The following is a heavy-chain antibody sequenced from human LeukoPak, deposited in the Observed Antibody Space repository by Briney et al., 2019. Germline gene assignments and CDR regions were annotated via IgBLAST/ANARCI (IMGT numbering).Heavy chain of an antibody. V-gene: IGHV3-23*01. Sequence: GGSLRLSCSASGFTFGSYAMHWVRQAPGMGLEWVSALSNSGGRTFYADSVKGRFSISRDNSKNVVYLQMNSLRAEDTAVYYCAKMPSDLVRWGQGTLVTVSS. CDR3: AKMPSDLVR. CDR1: GFTFGSYA. CDR2: LSNSGGRT. J-gene: IGHJ4*02. D-gene: IGHD6-13*01.